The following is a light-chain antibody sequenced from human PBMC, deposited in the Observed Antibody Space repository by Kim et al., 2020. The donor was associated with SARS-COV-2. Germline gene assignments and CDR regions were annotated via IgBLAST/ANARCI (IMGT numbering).Light chain of an antibody. Sequence: SSELTQDPAVSVASGQIVRITCQGDSLRSYYATWYQQKPGQAPILVIYGKNNRPSGIPDRFAGSSSGNTASLTITETQAGDEADYYCNSRDSNDNVVFGGGTQLTVL. CDR2: GKN. CDR1: SLRSYY. CDR3: NSRDSNDNVV. V-gene: IGLV3-19*01. J-gene: IGLJ3*02.